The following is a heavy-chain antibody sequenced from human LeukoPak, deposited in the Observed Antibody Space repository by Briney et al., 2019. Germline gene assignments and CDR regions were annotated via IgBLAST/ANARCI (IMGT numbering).Heavy chain of an antibody. V-gene: IGHV3-23*01. J-gene: IGHJ4*02. D-gene: IGHD2-2*01. CDR2: ISGSGGST. Sequence: PGGSLRLSCAASGFTFSSYAMSWVRQAPGKGLEWVSAISGSGGSTYYADSVKGRFTISRDNSKNTLYLQMNSLRAEDTAVYYCARYIVVVPAAPYFDYWGQGTLVTVSS. CDR1: GFTFSSYA. CDR3: ARYIVVVPAAPYFDY.